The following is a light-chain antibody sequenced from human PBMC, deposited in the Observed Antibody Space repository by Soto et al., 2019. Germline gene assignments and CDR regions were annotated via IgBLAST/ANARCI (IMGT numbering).Light chain of an antibody. V-gene: IGLV2-14*01. CDR1: SSDVGGYNY. CDR3: SSYTSSSSPYV. J-gene: IGLJ1*01. CDR2: EVS. Sequence: QSALTQPASVSGSPGQSITISCTGTSSDVGGYNYVSWYQQHPDKAPKLMIYEVSNRPSGVSNRFSGSKSVNTASLTISGLQAEDEADYYRSSYTSSSSPYVFGTGTQLTVL.